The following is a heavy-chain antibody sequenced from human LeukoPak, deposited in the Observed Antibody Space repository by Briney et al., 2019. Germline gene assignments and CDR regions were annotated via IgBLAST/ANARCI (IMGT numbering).Heavy chain of an antibody. CDR3: ARDGHPQVYYYYGMDV. CDR1: GFTFSSYA. V-gene: IGHV3-30-3*01. J-gene: IGHJ6*02. CDR2: ISYDGSNK. Sequence: GGSLRLSCAASGFTFSSYAMHWVRQAPGKGLEWVAVISYDGSNKYYADSVKGQFTTSRDNSKNTLYLQMNSLRAEDTAVYYCARDGHPQVYYYYGMDVWGQGTTVTVS.